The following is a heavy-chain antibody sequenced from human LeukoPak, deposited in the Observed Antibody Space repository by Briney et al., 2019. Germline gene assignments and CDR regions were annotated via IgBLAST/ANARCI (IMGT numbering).Heavy chain of an antibody. V-gene: IGHV4-38-2*01. Sequence: PSETLSLTCAVSGYSISSGYYWGWIRQPPGKGLAWIGSIYHSGSTYYNPSLKSRVTISVDTSKNQFSLKLSSVTAADTAAYYCASPSYYYDSSGYYYAFDYWGQGTLVTVSS. CDR2: IYHSGST. CDR3: ASPSYYYDSSGYYYAFDY. J-gene: IGHJ4*02. CDR1: GYSISSGYY. D-gene: IGHD3-22*01.